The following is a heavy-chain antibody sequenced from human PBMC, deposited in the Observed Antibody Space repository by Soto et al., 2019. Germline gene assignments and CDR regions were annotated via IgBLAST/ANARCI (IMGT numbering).Heavy chain of an antibody. CDR1: GFTFISYA. J-gene: IGHJ3*02. CDR3: AKVSFYYDSSGYYSDAFDI. V-gene: IGHV3-23*01. D-gene: IGHD3-22*01. CDR2: ISGSGGST. Sequence: SLRLSCAASGFTFISYAMRWVRQAPGKGLEWVSAISGSGGSTYYAASVKGRFTISRDKSKNTLYLQMNSLRDEDKAVYYCAKVSFYYDSSGYYSDAFDIWGQGTMVTVSS.